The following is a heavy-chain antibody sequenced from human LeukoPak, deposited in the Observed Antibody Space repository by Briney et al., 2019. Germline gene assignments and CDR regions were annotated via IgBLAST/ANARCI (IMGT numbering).Heavy chain of an antibody. CDR1: GFNFISYS. V-gene: IGHV3-48*04. J-gene: IGHJ1*01. D-gene: IGHD1-26*01. Sequence: GSLRLSCAVSGFNFISYSMNWVRQAPGKGLEWVSYISSSSSTMYYADSVKGRFTISRDNAKNSLYLQMSSLRVDDTAVYYCARDERSYLSEYFQHWGQGTLVTVSS. CDR3: ARDERSYLSEYFQH. CDR2: ISSSSSTM.